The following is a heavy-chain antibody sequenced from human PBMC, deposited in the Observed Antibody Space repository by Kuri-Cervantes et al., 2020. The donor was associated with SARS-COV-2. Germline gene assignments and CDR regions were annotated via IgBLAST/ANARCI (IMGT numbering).Heavy chain of an antibody. CDR3: AKVDYYDSSGAIDY. D-gene: IGHD3-22*01. V-gene: IGHV3-23*01. CDR1: GFTFDDYA. J-gene: IGHJ4*02. Sequence: GESLKISCAASGFTFDDYAMHWVRQAPGKGLEWVSAISGSGGSTYYADSVKGRFTISRDNSKNTLYLQMNSLRAEDTAVYYCAKVDYYDSSGAIDYWGQGTLVTVSS. CDR2: ISGSGGST.